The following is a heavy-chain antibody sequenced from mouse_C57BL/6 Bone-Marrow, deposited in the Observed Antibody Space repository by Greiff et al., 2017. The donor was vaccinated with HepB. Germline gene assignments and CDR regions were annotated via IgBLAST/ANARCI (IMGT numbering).Heavy chain of an antibody. CDR2: IDPSDSYT. D-gene: IGHD2-2*01. CDR1: GYTFTSYW. CDR3: SHLLWLRRTPHYYAMDY. J-gene: IGHJ4*01. V-gene: IGHV1-50*01. Sequence: VKLQQPGAELVKPGASVKLSCKASGYTFTSYWMQWVKQRPGQGLEWIGEIDPSDSYTNYNQKFKGKATLTVDTSSSTAYMQLSSLTSEDSAVYYCSHLLWLRRTPHYYAMDYWGQGTSVTVSS.